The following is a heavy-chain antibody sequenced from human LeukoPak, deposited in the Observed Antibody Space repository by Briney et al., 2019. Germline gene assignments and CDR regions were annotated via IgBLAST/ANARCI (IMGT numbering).Heavy chain of an antibody. Sequence: PGGSQRLSCAASGFTFSSYEMNWVRQAPGKGLEWVSYISSSGSTIYYADSVKGRFTISRDNAKNSLYLQMNSLRAEDTAVYYCARLEFYGGRTYWGQGTLVTVSS. CDR3: ARLEFYGGRTY. CDR1: GFTFSSYE. J-gene: IGHJ4*02. CDR2: ISSSGSTI. D-gene: IGHD2-15*01. V-gene: IGHV3-48*03.